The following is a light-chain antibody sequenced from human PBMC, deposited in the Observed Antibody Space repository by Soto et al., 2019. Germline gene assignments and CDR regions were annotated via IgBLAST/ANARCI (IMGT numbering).Light chain of an antibody. CDR2: GVS. Sequence: QSVLTQPASVSGSPGQSITISCTGTSSDVGSYNYVSWYQQHPGKAPKLMIFGVSNRPSGVSGRFSGSKSGYTASLTISGLQTEDEADCYCNSYTTSSTVVFGGGTKLTVL. V-gene: IGLV2-14*03. J-gene: IGLJ2*01. CDR3: NSYTTSSTVV. CDR1: SSDVGSYNY.